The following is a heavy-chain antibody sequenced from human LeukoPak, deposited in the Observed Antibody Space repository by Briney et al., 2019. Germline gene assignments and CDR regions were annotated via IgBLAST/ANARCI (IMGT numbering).Heavy chain of an antibody. V-gene: IGHV4-31*03. J-gene: IGHJ5*02. CDR3: ARSGGNGPNWFDP. CDR2: IYYSGST. Sequence: SETLSLTCTVSGGSISSGGYYWSWIRQHPGKGLEWIGYIYYSGSTYYNPSLKSRVTISVDTFKNQFSLKLSSVTAADTAVYYCARSGGNGPNWFDPWGQGTLVTVSS. D-gene: IGHD4-23*01. CDR1: GGSISSGGYY.